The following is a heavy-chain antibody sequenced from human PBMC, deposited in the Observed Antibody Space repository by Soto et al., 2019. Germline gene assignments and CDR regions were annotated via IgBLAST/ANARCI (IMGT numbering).Heavy chain of an antibody. CDR3: GSGSNFDY. Sequence: SETLSLTCTVSGGSISSSSYYWGWIRQPPGKGLEWIGSIYYSGSTYYNPSLKSRVTISVDTSRNQFSLKLSSVTAADTAVYYCGSGSNFDYWGQGTLVTVSS. D-gene: IGHD3-10*01. CDR2: IYYSGST. V-gene: IGHV4-39*01. J-gene: IGHJ4*02. CDR1: GGSISSSSYY.